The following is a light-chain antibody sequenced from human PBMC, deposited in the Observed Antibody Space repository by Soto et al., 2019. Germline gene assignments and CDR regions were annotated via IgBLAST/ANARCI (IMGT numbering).Light chain of an antibody. Sequence: TELTQSPATLSISPGARATLSCRASQNVGTNLAWYQQKPGQAPRLLIYGASTKAFGLPARFTGSGSGTKFTLTITSLQSEDIAVYHCQQYNNGPPWTFGQGTRVEVK. J-gene: IGKJ1*01. CDR2: GAS. CDR1: QNVGTN. CDR3: QQYNNGPPWT. V-gene: IGKV3-15*01.